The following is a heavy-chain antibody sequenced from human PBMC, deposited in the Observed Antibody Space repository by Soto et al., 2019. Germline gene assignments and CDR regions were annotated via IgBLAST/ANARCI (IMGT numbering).Heavy chain of an antibody. J-gene: IGHJ4*02. CDR3: ARGYCSGGSCYSGRYYFDY. CDR2: INHSGST. V-gene: IGHV4-34*01. D-gene: IGHD2-15*01. Sequence: QVQLQQWGAGLLKPSETLSLTCAVYGGSFSGYYWSWIRQPPGKGLEWIGEINHSGSTNYNPSLNSRVTISLDTSKNQFSLKLSSVTAADTAVYYCARGYCSGGSCYSGRYYFDYWGQGTLVTVSS. CDR1: GGSFSGYY.